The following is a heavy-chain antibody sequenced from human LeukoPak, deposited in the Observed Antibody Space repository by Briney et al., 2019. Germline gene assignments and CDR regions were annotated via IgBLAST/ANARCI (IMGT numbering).Heavy chain of an antibody. CDR3: ASAGGWYGGVDY. J-gene: IGHJ4*02. D-gene: IGHD6-19*01. CDR1: GGSFSGYY. Sequence: PSETLSLTCAVYGGSFSGYYWSWIRQPPGKGLEWIGEINHSGSINYNPSLKSRVTISVDTSKNQFSLKLSSVTAADTAVYYCASAGGWYGGVDYWGQGTLVTVSS. V-gene: IGHV4-34*01. CDR2: INHSGSI.